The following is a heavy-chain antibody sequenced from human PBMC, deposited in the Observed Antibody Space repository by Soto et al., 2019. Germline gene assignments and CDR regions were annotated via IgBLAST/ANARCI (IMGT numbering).Heavy chain of an antibody. J-gene: IGHJ6*02. CDR3: ARDQTHYGSNYYYGTEV. CDR1: GYTFTGYY. Sequence: ASVNVSGRASGYTFTGYYMHCVRQAPAQGLEWMGWINPNIGGTNYAQKFQGRVTMTRDTSISTSYMELSRLRSDDTAVYYCARDQTHYGSNYYYGTEVWGQGTTVNVSS. D-gene: IGHD1-26*01. V-gene: IGHV1-2*02. CDR2: INPNIGGT.